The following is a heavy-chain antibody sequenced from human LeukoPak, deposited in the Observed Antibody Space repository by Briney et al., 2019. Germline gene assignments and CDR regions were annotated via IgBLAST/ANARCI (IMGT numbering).Heavy chain of an antibody. CDR1: GGSISSYY. D-gene: IGHD3-22*01. Sequence: PSETLSLTCTASGGSISSYYWSWIRQPAGKGLEWIGRIYTSGSTNYNPSLKSRVTMSVDTSKNQFSLKLSSVTAADTAVYYCAGDYDSSGYLLAYWGQGTLVTVSS. CDR3: AGDYDSSGYLLAY. V-gene: IGHV4-4*07. J-gene: IGHJ4*02. CDR2: IYTSGST.